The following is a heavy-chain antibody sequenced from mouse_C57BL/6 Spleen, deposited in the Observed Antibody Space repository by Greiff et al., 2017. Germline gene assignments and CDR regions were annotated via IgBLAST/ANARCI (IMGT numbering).Heavy chain of an antibody. CDR3: ARRNSNYEAWFAY. CDR1: GFTFSDYY. J-gene: IGHJ3*01. CDR2: ISNGGGST. Sequence: EVKLVESGGGLVQPGGSLKLSCAASGFTFSDYYMYWVRQTPEKRLEWVAYISNGGGSTYYPDTVKGRFTLSRDNAKNTLYLQMSRLKSEDTAMYYCARRNSNYEAWFAYWGQGTLVTVSA. V-gene: IGHV5-12*01. D-gene: IGHD2-5*01.